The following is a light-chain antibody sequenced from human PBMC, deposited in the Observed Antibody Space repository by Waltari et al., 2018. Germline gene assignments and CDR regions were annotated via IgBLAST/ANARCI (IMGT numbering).Light chain of an antibody. CDR2: NND. J-gene: IGLJ1*01. CDR3: AAWDGSLSGYV. CDR1: YYNAGNDN. V-gene: IGLV1-47*01. Sequence: QSVLTQPPSAPATPGQRVTITCAGSYYNAGNDNVYWYQQLPGTAPRLLVDNNDVRPSGVSDRFSGSKSGTSAFLAISGLRSEDEADYYCAAWDGSLSGYVFGIGTKVTVL.